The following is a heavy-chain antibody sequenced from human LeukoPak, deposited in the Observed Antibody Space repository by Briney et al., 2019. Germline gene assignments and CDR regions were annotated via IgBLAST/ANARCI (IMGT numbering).Heavy chain of an antibody. J-gene: IGHJ4*02. CDR1: GYTFTTYY. D-gene: IGHD3-3*01. V-gene: IGHV1-46*01. Sequence: ASVKVSCKASGYTFTTYYMHWVRQAPGQGLEWMGVIKPSGGSTTYAQKFQGRVTMTRDMSTSTVYMQLSSLRSEDTAVYYCARDWRDAGGHFDYWGQGTLVTVSS. CDR2: IKPSGGST. CDR3: ARDWRDAGGHFDY.